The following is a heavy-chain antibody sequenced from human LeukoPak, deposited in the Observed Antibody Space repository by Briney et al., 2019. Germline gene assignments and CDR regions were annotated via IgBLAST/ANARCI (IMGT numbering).Heavy chain of an antibody. CDR1: GYTFTGYY. CDR3: ARAHQYSSGWDYNWFGP. V-gene: IGHV1-2*02. J-gene: IGHJ5*02. D-gene: IGHD6-19*01. CDR2: INPNSGGT. Sequence: ASVKVSCKASGYTFTGYYMHWVRQAPGQGLEWMGWINPNSGGTNYAQKFQGRVTMTRDTSISTAYMELSRLRSDDTAVYYCARAHQYSSGWDYNWFGPWGQGTLVTVSS.